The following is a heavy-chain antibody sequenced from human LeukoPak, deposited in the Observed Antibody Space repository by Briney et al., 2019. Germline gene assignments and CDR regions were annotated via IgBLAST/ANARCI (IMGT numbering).Heavy chain of an antibody. CDR3: ARGLRGWEGWFDP. Sequence: SETLSLTCTVCSGSVSSGSYYWSWIRQPAGKGLEWIGRIYTSGSTNYNPSLKSRVTISVDTSKNQFSLKLSSVTAADTAVYYCARGLRGWEGWFDPWGQGTLVTVSS. J-gene: IGHJ5*02. V-gene: IGHV4-61*02. CDR2: IYTSGST. CDR1: SGSVSSGSYY. D-gene: IGHD1-26*01.